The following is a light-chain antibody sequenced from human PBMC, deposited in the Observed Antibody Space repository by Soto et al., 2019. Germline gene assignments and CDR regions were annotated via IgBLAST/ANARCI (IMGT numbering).Light chain of an antibody. CDR3: SSYAGSNKSV. Sequence: QSVLTQPASLSGSPGQSITISCTGTSSDIGAYDYVSWFQQHPGKAPKLMIYEVSKRPSGVPDRFSGSKSGNTASLTVSGLQADDEADYYCSSYAGSNKSVFGTGTKVTVL. CDR1: SSDIGAYDY. J-gene: IGLJ1*01. V-gene: IGLV2-8*01. CDR2: EVS.